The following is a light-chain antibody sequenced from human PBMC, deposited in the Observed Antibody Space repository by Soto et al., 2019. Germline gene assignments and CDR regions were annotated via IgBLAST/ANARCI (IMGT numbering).Light chain of an antibody. V-gene: IGLV1-40*01. J-gene: IGLJ1*01. CDR3: QSYDSSLIYV. CDR1: SSNIGAGYD. CDR2: GNS. Sequence: QSVLTQPPSVSGAPGQRVTISCTGSSSNIGAGYDVHWFQLLPGTAPKLLIYGNSNRPSGVPDRFSGSKSGTSASLAITGLKAEDEADYYCQSYDSSLIYVFGTGTKLTVL.